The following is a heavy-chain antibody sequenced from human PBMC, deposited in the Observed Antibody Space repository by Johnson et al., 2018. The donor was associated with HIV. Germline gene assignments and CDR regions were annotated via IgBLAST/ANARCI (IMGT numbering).Heavy chain of an antibody. Sequence: VQLVESGGGVVQPGRSLRLSCAASGFTFSSYAMHWVRQAPGKGLEWVAVISYDGSNKYYADSVKGRFTISRDNSKNTLYLQMNSLRAEDTAVYYCARSGLVQTYYYGSGSYKDAFDIWGQGTMVTVSS. D-gene: IGHD3-10*01. CDR1: GFTFSSYA. CDR3: ARSGLVQTYYYGSGSYKDAFDI. J-gene: IGHJ3*02. CDR2: ISYDGSNK. V-gene: IGHV3-30*04.